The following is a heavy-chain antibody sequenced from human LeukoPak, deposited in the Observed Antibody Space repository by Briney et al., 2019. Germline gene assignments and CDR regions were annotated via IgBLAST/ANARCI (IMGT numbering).Heavy chain of an antibody. D-gene: IGHD5-18*01. Sequence: GGSLRLSCAASGFTFSSYGMHWVRQAPGKGLEWVAVISYDGSNKYYADSVKGRFTIPRDNSKNTLYLQMNSLRAEDTAVYYCAKVVDTAMVQPFDYWGQGTLVTVSS. V-gene: IGHV3-30*18. CDR3: AKVVDTAMVQPFDY. CDR2: ISYDGSNK. J-gene: IGHJ4*02. CDR1: GFTFSSYG.